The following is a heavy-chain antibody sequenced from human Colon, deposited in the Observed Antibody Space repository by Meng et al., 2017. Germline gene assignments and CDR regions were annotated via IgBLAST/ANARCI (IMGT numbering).Heavy chain of an antibody. CDR3: AKWSRTTSCFDS. CDR2: IYYSGSP. Sequence: SETLSLTCTVSGASISSGGYYWGWVRQPPGKGLEWIGTIYYSGSPYYNESLRSRVTLSVDTSKNQFSLKLNSVTAADTAVYYCAKWSRTTSCFDSWGQGTLVTVSS. J-gene: IGHJ4*02. V-gene: IGHV4-39*07. D-gene: IGHD2-2*01. CDR1: GASISSGGYY.